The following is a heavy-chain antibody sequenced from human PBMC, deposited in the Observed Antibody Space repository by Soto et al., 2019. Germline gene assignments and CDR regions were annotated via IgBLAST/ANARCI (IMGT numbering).Heavy chain of an antibody. V-gene: IGHV1-3*01. CDR2: INAGNGNT. D-gene: IGHD3-10*01. J-gene: IGHJ6*02. CDR1: GYTFTSYA. Sequence: QVQLVQSGAEVKKPGASVKVSCKASGYTFTSYAMHWVRQAPGQRLEWMGWINAGNGNTKYSQKFQGRVTITRDTSASTAYMELSSLRSEDTAVYYCERTCITMVRGLYGMDVWGQGTTVTVSS. CDR3: ERTCITMVRGLYGMDV.